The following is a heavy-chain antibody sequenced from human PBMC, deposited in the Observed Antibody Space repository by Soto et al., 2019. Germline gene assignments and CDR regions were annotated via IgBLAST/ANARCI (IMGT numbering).Heavy chain of an antibody. CDR2: IYHSGST. CDR1: GGSISSGGYS. CDR3: ARGDADYDAFDI. J-gene: IGHJ3*02. Sequence: SETLSLTCAVSGGSISSGGYSWSWIRQPPGKGLEWIGYIYHSGSTYYNPSLKSRVTISVDRSKNQFSLKLSSVTAADTAVYYCARGDADYDAFDIWGQGTMVT. V-gene: IGHV4-30-2*01. D-gene: IGHD4-17*01.